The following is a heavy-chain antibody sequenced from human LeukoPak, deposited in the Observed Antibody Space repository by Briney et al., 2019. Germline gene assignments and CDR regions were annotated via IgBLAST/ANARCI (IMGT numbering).Heavy chain of an antibody. CDR3: ARMDGGILLFSDAFDI. Sequence: SETLSLTCTVSGDSISSGDYYWSWIRQPAGKGLEWIGRIYTSGSTNYNPSLKSRVTMSVDTSKNQFSLKLSSVTAADTAVYYCARMDGGILLFSDAFDIWGQGAMVTVSS. CDR1: GDSISSGDYY. CDR2: IYTSGST. J-gene: IGHJ3*02. D-gene: IGHD2-21*02. V-gene: IGHV4-61*02.